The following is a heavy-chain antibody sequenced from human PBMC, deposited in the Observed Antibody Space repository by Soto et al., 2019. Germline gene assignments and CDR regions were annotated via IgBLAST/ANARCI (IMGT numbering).Heavy chain of an antibody. J-gene: IGHJ4*02. CDR1: GGSISSGGYY. D-gene: IGHD3-22*01. CDR2: IYYSGST. CDR3: ARERSSGYDCVGFDY. Sequence: QVQLQESGPVLVKPSQTLSLTCTVSGGSISSGGYYWSWIRQHPGKGREWIGYIYYSGSTYYNPSLKSRVTIGVDTAKSQFSVKLCSVTAGDTAVYYCARERSSGYDCVGFDYWCQGTLVTVSS. V-gene: IGHV4-31*03.